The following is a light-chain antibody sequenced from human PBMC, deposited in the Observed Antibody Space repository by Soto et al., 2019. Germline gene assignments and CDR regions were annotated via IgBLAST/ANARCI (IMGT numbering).Light chain of an antibody. J-gene: IGLJ1*01. CDR3: QSYDRSLTGV. V-gene: IGLV1-40*01. CDR2: GNT. Sequence: QSLLTQPPSVSVAPGQRITISCTGSSSNIGADFDVYWYQQLPGAAPKLLIYGNTNRPSGVPDRFSGSKSGTSASLAITGLQAEDEADYYCQSYDRSLTGVFGTGTKVTVL. CDR1: SSNIGADFD.